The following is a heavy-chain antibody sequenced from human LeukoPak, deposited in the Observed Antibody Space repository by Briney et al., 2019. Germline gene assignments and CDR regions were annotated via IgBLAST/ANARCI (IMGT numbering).Heavy chain of an antibody. V-gene: IGHV3-23*01. D-gene: IGHD3-22*01. J-gene: IGHJ4*02. CDR2: ISGSGGST. CDR3: AKVVTYYYDSSGFDY. CDR1: GLTFSSYA. Sequence: GGSLRLSCAASGLTFSSYAMSWVRQAPGKGLEWVSAISGSGGSTYYADSVKGRFTISRDNSENTLYLQMNSLRAEDTAVYYCAKVVTYYYDSSGFDYWGQGTLVTVSS.